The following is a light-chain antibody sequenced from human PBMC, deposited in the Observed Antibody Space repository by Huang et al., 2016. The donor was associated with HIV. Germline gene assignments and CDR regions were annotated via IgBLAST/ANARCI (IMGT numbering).Light chain of an antibody. CDR2: SVS. V-gene: IGKV3-15*01. CDR1: QNVNGN. J-gene: IGKJ4*01. CDR3: QQYDGWPLT. Sequence: ETVMAQSPATLSASPGERATLACRASQNVNGNLAWYQLKPGQAPRRLMYSVSARATGVPARFSGSGSGTDFNLTISGLQSEDFALYFCQQYDGWPLTFGGGTQVEIK.